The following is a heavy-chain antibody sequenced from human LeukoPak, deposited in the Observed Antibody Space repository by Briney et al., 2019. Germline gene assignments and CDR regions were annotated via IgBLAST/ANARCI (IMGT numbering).Heavy chain of an antibody. V-gene: IGHV4-34*01. D-gene: IGHD2-21*02. CDR2: INHSGST. CDR1: GGSFSGYY. Sequence: SSETLSLTCAVYGGSFSGYYWSWIRQPPGKGLEWIGEINHSGSTNYNPSLKSRVTISVDTSKNQFSLKLSSVTAADTAMYYCARGESSYCSGGCYFASWGQGTLVTISS. CDR3: ARGESSYCSGGCYFAS. J-gene: IGHJ5*01.